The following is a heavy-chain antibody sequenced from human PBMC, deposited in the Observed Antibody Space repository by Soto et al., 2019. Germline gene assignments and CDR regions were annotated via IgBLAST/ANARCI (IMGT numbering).Heavy chain of an antibody. CDR1: CGSISSYY. CDR3: ARGFGYYGMAF. J-gene: IGHJ6*01. V-gene: IGHV4-4*07. D-gene: IGHD3-16*01. CDR2: IYTSGSN. Sequence: SETLSRTCTVSCGSISSYYWSWIRQPAWEGLEWIVRIYTSGSNNYNPSLKSRVTMSVDTSKNQFSLKLSSVTAADTAVDYCARGFGYYGMAFWGQGTTVTVSS.